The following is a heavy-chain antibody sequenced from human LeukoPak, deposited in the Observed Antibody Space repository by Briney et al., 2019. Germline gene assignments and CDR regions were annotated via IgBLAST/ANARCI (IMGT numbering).Heavy chain of an antibody. CDR1: GGSFSGYY. V-gene: IGHV4-34*01. Sequence: SETLALTCAVYGGSFSGYYWSWIRQPPGKGLEWIGEINHSGSTNYNPSLKSRVTISVDTSKNQFSLKLSSVTAADTAVYYCAKRGIGYTGYGYYYYYMDVWGKGTTVTVSS. CDR3: AKRGIGYTGYGYYYYYMDV. CDR2: INHSGST. D-gene: IGHD5-24*01. J-gene: IGHJ6*03.